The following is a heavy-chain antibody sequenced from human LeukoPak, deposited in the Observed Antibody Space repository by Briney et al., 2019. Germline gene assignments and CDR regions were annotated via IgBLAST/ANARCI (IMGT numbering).Heavy chain of an antibody. V-gene: IGHV1-69*04. CDR3: ARGGGVDILTGFQY. CDR1: GGTFTNYA. Sequence: SVKVSCKASGGTFTNYAINWVRQAPGQGLEWMVRITPILDVTNYAQKFQGRVTITADQSTSTAYMELSSLRSEDTAVYYCARGGGVDILTGFQYWGQGTLVTVSS. D-gene: IGHD3-9*01. J-gene: IGHJ4*02. CDR2: ITPILDVT.